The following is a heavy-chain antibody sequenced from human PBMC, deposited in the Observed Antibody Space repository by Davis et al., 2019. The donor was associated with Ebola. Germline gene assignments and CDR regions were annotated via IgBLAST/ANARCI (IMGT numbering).Heavy chain of an antibody. J-gene: IGHJ4*02. CDR2: ISGSSSTI. V-gene: IGHV3-48*02. CDR1: GFTFSTYS. Sequence: GESLKISCAASGFTFSTYSMNWVRQAPGEGLEWVSYISGSSSTIYYADSVKGRFTISRDNAKNSLYLQMNSLRDEDTAVYYCASRHDYWSQGTLVTVSS. CDR3: ASRHDY.